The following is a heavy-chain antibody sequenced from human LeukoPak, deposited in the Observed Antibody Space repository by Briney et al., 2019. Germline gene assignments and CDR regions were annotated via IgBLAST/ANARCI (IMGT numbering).Heavy chain of an antibody. D-gene: IGHD5-24*01. CDR2: IYSSGTT. J-gene: IGHJ4*02. CDR3: ARGGDGYNSLPFDY. CDR1: GFTVSSNY. V-gene: IGHV3-53*01. Sequence: GGSLRLSCAASGFTVSSNYMGWVRRAPGKGQEWVSVIYSSGTTYDADSVKGRFTISRDNSRNTLYLQMNSLRVGDTAIYYCARGGDGYNSLPFDYWGQGTLVTVSS.